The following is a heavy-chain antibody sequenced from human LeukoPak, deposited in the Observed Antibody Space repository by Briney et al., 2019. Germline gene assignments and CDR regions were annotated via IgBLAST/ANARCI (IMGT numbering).Heavy chain of an antibody. CDR3: ARDCSGGSCYSNYYFDY. CDR2: IIPIFGTA. J-gene: IGHJ4*02. D-gene: IGHD2-15*01. V-gene: IGHV1-69*05. Sequence: SVKVSCKASGGTFSSYAISWVRQAPGQGLELMGGIIPIFGTANYAQKFQGRATITTDESTSTAYMELSSLRSEDTAVYYCARDCSGGSCYSNYYFDYWGQGTLVTVSS. CDR1: GGTFSSYA.